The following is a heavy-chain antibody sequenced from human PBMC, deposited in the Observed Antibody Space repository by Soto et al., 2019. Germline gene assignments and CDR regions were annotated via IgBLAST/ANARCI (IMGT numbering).Heavy chain of an antibody. CDR2: IYYSGST. D-gene: IGHD4-17*01. CDR3: ARGMTTVTTFDY. J-gene: IGHJ4*02. Sequence: PSETLSLTCAVSGGXISSGGYSWSWIRQPPGKGLEWIGYIYYSGSTYYNPSLKSRVTISVDTSNNQFSLKLSSVTAADTAVYYCARGMTTVTTFDYWGQGTLVTVSS. CDR1: GGXISSGGYS. V-gene: IGHV4-30-2*01.